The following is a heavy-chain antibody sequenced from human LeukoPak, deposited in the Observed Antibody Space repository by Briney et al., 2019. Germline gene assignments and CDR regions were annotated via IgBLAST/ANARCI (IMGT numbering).Heavy chain of an antibody. CDR1: GYTFISYG. V-gene: IGHV1-18*01. Sequence: ASVKVSCKASGYTFISYGISWVRQAPGQGLEWMGWISAYNGNTNYAHNLQGRVTMITDTSTSTAYMELRSLRSDDTAVYYCARFRSLEYCSGGSCYSYFDYWGQGTLVTVSS. D-gene: IGHD2-15*01. CDR3: ARFRSLEYCSGGSCYSYFDY. CDR2: ISAYNGNT. J-gene: IGHJ4*02.